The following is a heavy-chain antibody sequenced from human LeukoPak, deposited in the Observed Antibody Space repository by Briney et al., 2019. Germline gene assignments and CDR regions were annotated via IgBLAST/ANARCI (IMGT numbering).Heavy chain of an antibody. J-gene: IGHJ3*02. CDR2: IYHSGTT. Sequence: SETLSPTCTVSGYSMSSGYYWCWIRPPPGKGLEWIGSIYHSGTTYYNPSLKSRVTISVDTSKNQFSLKLSSVTAADTAVYYCARATYYYDSSVYWTLEFDFDIWGQGTMVTVSS. V-gene: IGHV4-38-2*02. CDR1: GYSMSSGYY. D-gene: IGHD3-22*01. CDR3: ARATYYYDSSVYWTLEFDFDI.